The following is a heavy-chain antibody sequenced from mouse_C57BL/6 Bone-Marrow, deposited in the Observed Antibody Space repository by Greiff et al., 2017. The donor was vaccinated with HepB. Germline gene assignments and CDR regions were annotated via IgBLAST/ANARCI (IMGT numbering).Heavy chain of an antibody. CDR2: INPGSGGT. CDR3: ARYDYDAWFAY. J-gene: IGHJ3*01. Sequence: QVQLQQSGAELVRPGTSVKVSCKASGYAFTNYLIEWVKQRPGQGLEWIGVINPGSGGTNYNEKFKGKATLTADKSSSTAYMQLSSLTSEDSAVYFCARYDYDAWFAYWGQGTLVTVSA. V-gene: IGHV1-54*01. D-gene: IGHD2-4*01. CDR1: GYAFTNYL.